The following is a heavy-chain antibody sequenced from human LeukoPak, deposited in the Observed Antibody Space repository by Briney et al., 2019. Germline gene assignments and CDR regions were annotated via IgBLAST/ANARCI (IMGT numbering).Heavy chain of an antibody. Sequence: GESLKISRKGSGYSFTSYWIGWVRQMPGKGLEWMGIIYPGDSDTRYRPSFQGQVTISADKSISTAYLQWSSLKASDTAMYYCARLVVAAAGTKNYYYYYGMDVWGQGTTVTVSS. CDR2: IYPGDSDT. D-gene: IGHD6-13*01. CDR3: ARLVVAAAGTKNYYYYYGMDV. J-gene: IGHJ6*02. V-gene: IGHV5-51*01. CDR1: GYSFTSYW.